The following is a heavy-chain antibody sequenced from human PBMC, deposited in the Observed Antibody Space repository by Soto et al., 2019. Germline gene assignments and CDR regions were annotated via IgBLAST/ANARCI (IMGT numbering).Heavy chain of an antibody. D-gene: IGHD6-13*01. Sequence: GGSLRLSCAASGFTFSSYSMNWVRQAPGKGLEWVSSISSSSSYIYYADSVKGRFTISRDNAKNSLYLQMNSLRAEDTAVYYCASIAAAIQYYYYMDVWGKGTTVTVSS. CDR3: ASIAAAIQYYYYMDV. CDR2: ISSSSSYI. CDR1: GFTFSSYS. J-gene: IGHJ6*03. V-gene: IGHV3-21*01.